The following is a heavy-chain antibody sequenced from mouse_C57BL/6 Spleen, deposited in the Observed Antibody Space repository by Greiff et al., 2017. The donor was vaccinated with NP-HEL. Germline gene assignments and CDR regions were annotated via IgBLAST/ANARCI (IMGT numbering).Heavy chain of an antibody. CDR1: GYTFTDYY. CDR2: INPNTGGT. D-gene: IGHD2-3*01. Sequence: EVQLQQSGPELVKPGASVKISCKASGYTFTDYYMNWVKQSHGKSLEWIGDINPNTGGTSYNQKFKGKATLTVDKSSSTAYMELRSLTSEDSAVYYCARYDGYPDLLAYWGQGTLVTVSA. CDR3: ARYDGYPDLLAY. J-gene: IGHJ3*01. V-gene: IGHV1-26*01.